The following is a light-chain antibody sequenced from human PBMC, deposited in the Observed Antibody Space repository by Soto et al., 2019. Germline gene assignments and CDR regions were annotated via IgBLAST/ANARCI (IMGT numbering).Light chain of an antibody. CDR1: YSDIGDYNY. J-gene: IGLJ2*01. V-gene: IGLV2-8*01. Sequence: QSVLTQPPSASGSPGQSVTISCAGTYSDIGDYNYVSWYQQHPGKVPKLIISEGSKRPSGVPDRFSGSKSGYTASLTVSDLQPADEGVYYCSSYSGTNSNVIFGGGTKVT. CDR3: SSYSGTNSNVI. CDR2: EGS.